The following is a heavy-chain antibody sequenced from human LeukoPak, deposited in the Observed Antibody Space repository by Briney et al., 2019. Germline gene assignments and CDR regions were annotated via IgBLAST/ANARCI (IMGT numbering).Heavy chain of an antibody. D-gene: IGHD3-3*01. V-gene: IGHV3-20*04. J-gene: IGHJ5*02. CDR2: INWNGGST. CDR3: VISPYDFWSHYYLS. CDR1: GFTLGIYE. Sequence: GGSLRLSCAASGFTLGIYEMNWVRQAPGRGLEWVSGINWNGGSTGYADSVKGRFTISRDNAKNSLYLQMNNLRAEDTALYYCVISPYDFWSHYYLSWGQGTLVTVSS.